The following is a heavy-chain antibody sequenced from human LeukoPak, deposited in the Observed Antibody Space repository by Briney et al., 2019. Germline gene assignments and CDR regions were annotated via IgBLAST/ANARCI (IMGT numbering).Heavy chain of an antibody. D-gene: IGHD5-18*01. V-gene: IGHV3-23*01. Sequence: PGGSLRLSCTASGFTISSYAMSWVRQAPGKGLEWVSGISGSGGSTYYADSVKGRFTTSRDNSKDTLYLQVNSLRSEDTAVYYCARAGAYTYGDLTFDIWGQGTMVTVSS. J-gene: IGHJ3*02. CDR1: GFTISSYA. CDR2: ISGSGGST. CDR3: ARAGAYTYGDLTFDI.